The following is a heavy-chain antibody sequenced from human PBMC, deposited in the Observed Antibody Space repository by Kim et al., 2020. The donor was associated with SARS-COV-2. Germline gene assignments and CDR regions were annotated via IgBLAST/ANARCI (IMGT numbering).Heavy chain of an antibody. D-gene: IGHD5-18*01. CDR2: TA. Sequence: TANYAQKFQGRVTITADESTSTAYMELSSLRSEDTAVYYCARAGVDTGDYWGQGTLVTVSS. CDR3: ARAGVDTGDY. J-gene: IGHJ4*02. V-gene: IGHV1-69*01.